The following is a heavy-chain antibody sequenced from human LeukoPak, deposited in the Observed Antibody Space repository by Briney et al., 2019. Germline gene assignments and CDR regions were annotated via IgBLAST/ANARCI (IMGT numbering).Heavy chain of an antibody. V-gene: IGHV4-39*01. D-gene: IGHD4-17*01. J-gene: IGHJ4*02. CDR2: IYYSGST. Sequence: SETLSLTCTVSGGSISSSSYYWGWIRQPPGKGLEWIGSIYYSGSTYYNPSLKSRVTISVDTSKNQFSLKLSSVTAADTAVYYCARLVGGDYDPDFDYWGRGTLVTVSS. CDR1: GGSISSSSYY. CDR3: ARLVGGDYDPDFDY.